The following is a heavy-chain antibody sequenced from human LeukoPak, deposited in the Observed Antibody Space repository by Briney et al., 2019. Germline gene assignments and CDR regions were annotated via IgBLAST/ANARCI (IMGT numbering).Heavy chain of an antibody. CDR2: INPSGGST. CDR1: GYTFTSYY. CDR3: ARSRITIFGVVITPFDY. J-gene: IGHJ4*02. V-gene: IGHV1-46*01. D-gene: IGHD3-3*01. Sequence: ASVKVSCKASGYTFTSYYMHWVRQAPGQGLEWMGIINPSGGSTSYAQKFQGRVTMTRDMSTSTVYMELSSLRSEDTAVYYCARSRITIFGVVITPFDYWGQGTLVTVSS.